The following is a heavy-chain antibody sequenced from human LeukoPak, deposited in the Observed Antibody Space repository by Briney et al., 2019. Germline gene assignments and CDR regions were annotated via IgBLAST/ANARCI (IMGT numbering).Heavy chain of an antibody. CDR1: GEPFNGYY. CDR3: ARDPYRRYFDL. Sequence: SETLSLTCAVYGEPFNGYYWNWIRQSPGKGLEWIGEINHSGSTNYNPSLKSRVTISVDTSKNQFSLKLSSVTAADTAVYYCARDPYRRYFDLWGRGTLVTVSS. D-gene: IGHD3-16*02. V-gene: IGHV4-34*01. CDR2: INHSGST. J-gene: IGHJ2*01.